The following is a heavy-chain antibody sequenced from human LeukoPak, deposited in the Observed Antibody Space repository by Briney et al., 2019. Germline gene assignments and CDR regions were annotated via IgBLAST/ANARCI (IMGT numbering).Heavy chain of an antibody. CDR2: ISSSSSTI. CDR3: AREGTGSSSWDRWYYYGMDV. D-gene: IGHD6-13*01. J-gene: IGHJ6*02. Sequence: GGSLRLSCAASGFTFSSYSMNWVRQAPGKGLEWVSYISSSSSTIYYADSVKGRFTISRDNAKNSLYLQMNSLRAEDTAVYYCAREGTGSSSWDRWYYYGMDVWGQGTTVTVSS. V-gene: IGHV3-48*04. CDR1: GFTFSSYS.